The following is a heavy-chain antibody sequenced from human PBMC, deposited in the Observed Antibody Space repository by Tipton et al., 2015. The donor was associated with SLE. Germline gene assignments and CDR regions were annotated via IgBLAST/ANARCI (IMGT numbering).Heavy chain of an antibody. CDR2: IYYSGST. D-gene: IGHD1-1*01. J-gene: IGHJ6*03. CDR3: ARDSPERSGNYYYYYMDV. V-gene: IGHV4-59*01. Sequence: LRLSCTVSGGSLSSYYWSWIRQPPGKGLEWIGYIYYSGSTNYNPSLKSRVTISVDTSKNQFSLKLSSVTAADTAVYYCARDSPERSGNYYYYYMDVWGKGTTVTVSS. CDR1: GGSLSSYY.